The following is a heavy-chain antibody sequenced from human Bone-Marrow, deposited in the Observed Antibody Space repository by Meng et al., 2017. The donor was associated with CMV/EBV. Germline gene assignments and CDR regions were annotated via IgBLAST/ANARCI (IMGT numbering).Heavy chain of an antibody. CDR1: GFTFSSYW. Sequence: GESLKISCAASGFTFSSYWMSWVRQAPGKGLEWVANIKQDGSEKYYVDSVKGRFTISRDNAKNSLYLQMNSLRAEDTAVYYCARDARGDVVVPAVMGDYYYYYGMDVWGQGTTVTVSS. J-gene: IGHJ6*02. CDR2: IKQDGSEK. D-gene: IGHD2-2*01. V-gene: IGHV3-7*01. CDR3: ARDARGDVVVPAVMGDYYYYYGMDV.